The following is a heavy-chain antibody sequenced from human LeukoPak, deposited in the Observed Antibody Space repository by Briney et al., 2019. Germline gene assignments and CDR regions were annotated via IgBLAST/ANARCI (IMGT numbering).Heavy chain of an antibody. CDR1: GGSISSYY. D-gene: IGHD6-19*01. CDR2: IYYSGST. J-gene: IGHJ6*02. Sequence: SETLSLTCTVSGGSISSYYWGWIRQPPGKGLERIGYIYYSGSTNYNPSLKSRVTISVDTSKNQFSLKLSSVTAADTAVYYCARAGSSGWKPYYYYGMDVWGQGTTVTVSS. V-gene: IGHV4-59*01. CDR3: ARAGSSGWKPYYYYGMDV.